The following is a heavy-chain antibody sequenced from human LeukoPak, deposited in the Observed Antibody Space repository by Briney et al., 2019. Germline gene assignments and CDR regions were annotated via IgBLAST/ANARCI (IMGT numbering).Heavy chain of an antibody. Sequence: PGGSLRLSCAASGFTFSSYSMNWVRQAPGKGLEWVSGISWNSGSIGYADSVKGRFTISRDNAKNSLYLQMNSLRAEDTALYYCAKANYYDSSGYLDYWGQGTLVTVSS. CDR2: ISWNSGSI. D-gene: IGHD3-22*01. CDR3: AKANYYDSSGYLDY. CDR1: GFTFSSYS. V-gene: IGHV3-9*01. J-gene: IGHJ4*02.